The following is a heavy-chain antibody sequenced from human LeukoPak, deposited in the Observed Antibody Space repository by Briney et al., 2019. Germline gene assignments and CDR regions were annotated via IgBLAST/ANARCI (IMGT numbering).Heavy chain of an antibody. J-gene: IGHJ3*02. V-gene: IGHV1-69*13. Sequence: VKVSCKASGGTFSSYAISWMRQAPGQGLEWMGGIIPIFGTANYAQKFQGRVTTTADESTSTAYMELSGLRSEDTAVYYCARDDYSTPAAFDIWGQGTMVTVSS. CDR2: IIPIFGTA. CDR3: ARDDYSTPAAFDI. CDR1: GGTFSSYA. D-gene: IGHD4-11*01.